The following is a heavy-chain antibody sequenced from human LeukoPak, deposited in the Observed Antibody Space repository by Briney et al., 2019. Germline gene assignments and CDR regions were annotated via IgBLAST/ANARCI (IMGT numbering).Heavy chain of an antibody. CDR2: IHYSGKV. CDR1: GGSLSSSGHW. V-gene: IGHV4-39*01. Sequence: SETLSLTCTVSGGSLSSSGHWWVWIRQPPGTGLEWIVSIHYSGKVYYNPSLKSRVTTSVDTSTDQFSLRLSSATAADRAIYYCARQSGDQSSAWYFDAWGQGTLVTVSS. J-gene: IGHJ4*02. CDR3: ARQSGDQSSAWYFDA. D-gene: IGHD6-19*01.